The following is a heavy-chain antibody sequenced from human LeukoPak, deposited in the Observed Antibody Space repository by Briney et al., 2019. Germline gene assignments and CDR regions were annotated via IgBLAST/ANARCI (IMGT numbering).Heavy chain of an antibody. CDR1: GGSFSGYY. CDR2: INHSGRT. D-gene: IGHD2-15*01. J-gene: IGHJ4*02. V-gene: IGHV4-34*01. Sequence: LETLSLTCAVYGGSFSGYYSSWIRQPPGKGLEWIGEINHSGRTNSNPSLKSRVTISVDTSKNQFSLKLSSVTAADTAVYYCARRLSRPRSGAHIDYWSQGTLVTVSS. CDR3: ARRLSRPRSGAHIDY.